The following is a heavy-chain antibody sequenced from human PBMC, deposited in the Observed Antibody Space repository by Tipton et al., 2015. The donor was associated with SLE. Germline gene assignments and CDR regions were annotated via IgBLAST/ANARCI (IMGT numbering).Heavy chain of an antibody. CDR1: GGSFSGYY. V-gene: IGHV4-34*01. J-gene: IGHJ5*02. D-gene: IGHD6-13*01. CDR2: INHSGST. CDR3: ARDLNRYSSSWYRIDP. Sequence: TLSLTCAVYGGSFSGYYWSWIRQPPGKGLEWIGEINHSGSTNYNPSLKSRVTISVDTSKNQFSLKLSSVTAADTAVYYCARDLNRYSSSWYRIDPWGQGTLVTVSS.